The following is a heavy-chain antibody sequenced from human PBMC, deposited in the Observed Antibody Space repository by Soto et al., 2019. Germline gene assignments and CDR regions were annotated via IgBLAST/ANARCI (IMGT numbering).Heavy chain of an antibody. D-gene: IGHD3-10*01. Sequence: EVQLVESGGGLVQPGGSLRLSCAASGFTFSGYGMRWVRQSPGKGLEWVAKIKQDGSEKYYVDSVKGRFTISRDNAKNALYLQMNSLRAEDTAVYYCASAAPFAEEFFGDYGGQGTLVTVSS. J-gene: IGHJ4*02. V-gene: IGHV3-7*05. CDR3: ASAAPFAEEFFGDY. CDR1: GFTFSGYG. CDR2: IKQDGSEK.